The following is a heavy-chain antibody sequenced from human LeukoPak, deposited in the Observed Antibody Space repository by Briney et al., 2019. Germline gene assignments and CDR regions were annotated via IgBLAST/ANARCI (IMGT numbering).Heavy chain of an antibody. J-gene: IGHJ4*02. D-gene: IGHD2-8*01. CDR3: TRGIGLSDTNVYYHDY. V-gene: IGHV3-21*01. Sequence: GGSLRLSCAASGFIFSSYSMNWVRQAPGKGLEWVSSISSSSLYTFYADSVKGRFTISRDNAKKSVYLQMNSLRAEDTAVYYCTRGIGLSDTNVYYHDYWGQGALVTVSS. CDR2: ISSSSLYT. CDR1: GFIFSSYS.